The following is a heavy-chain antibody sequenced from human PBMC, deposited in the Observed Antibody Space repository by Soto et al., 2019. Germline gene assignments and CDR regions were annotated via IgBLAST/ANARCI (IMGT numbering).Heavy chain of an antibody. Sequence: QVQLVESGGGVVQPGTSLRLSCAASGFSFNTYGMHWARQAPGKGLEWVAVIWHDGSIKHYAESVKGRFTIYRDNSENQLYLQINSLRAEDTAVYDCVKDGPNWGRDLFSLGQGTLVTVYS. J-gene: IGHJ5*02. CDR2: IWHDGSIK. V-gene: IGHV3-33*06. CDR3: VKDGPNWGRDLFS. CDR1: GFSFNTYG. D-gene: IGHD7-27*01.